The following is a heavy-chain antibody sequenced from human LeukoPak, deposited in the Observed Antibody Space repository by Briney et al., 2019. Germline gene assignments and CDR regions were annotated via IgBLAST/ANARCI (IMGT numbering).Heavy chain of an antibody. Sequence: ASETLSLTCTVSGGSISSYYWSWIRQPPGKGLEWIGYIYYSGNTNYNPSLKSRVTISVDTSKNQFSLKLSSVTAADTAVYYCARGMYYYDSSGYYYDPSEYFQHWGQGTLVTVSS. CDR3: ARGMYYYDSSGYYYDPSEYFQH. V-gene: IGHV4-59*01. CDR1: GGSISSYY. J-gene: IGHJ1*01. CDR2: IYYSGNT. D-gene: IGHD3-22*01.